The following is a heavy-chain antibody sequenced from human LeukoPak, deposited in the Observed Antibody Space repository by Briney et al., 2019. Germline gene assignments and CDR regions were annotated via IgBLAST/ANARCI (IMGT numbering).Heavy chain of an antibody. Sequence: PSETLSLTCTVSGGSISSSSSYCGWIRQPPGKGLEWIGNIYYSGSTYYNPSLKSRVTISVDTSKNQFSLKLSSVTAADTAVYYCARHYYDSSGYYSTYYYYYMDVWGKGTTVTVSS. J-gene: IGHJ6*03. CDR1: GGSISSSSSY. V-gene: IGHV4-39*01. D-gene: IGHD3-22*01. CDR3: ARHYYDSSGYYSTYYYYYMDV. CDR2: IYYSGST.